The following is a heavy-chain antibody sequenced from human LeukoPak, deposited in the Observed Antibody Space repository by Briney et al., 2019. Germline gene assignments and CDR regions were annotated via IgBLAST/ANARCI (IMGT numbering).Heavy chain of an antibody. V-gene: IGHV1-18*01. CDR3: ARHADSSSWFLSASYYFDY. CDR2: ISAYNGNT. J-gene: IGHJ4*02. CDR1: GYTFTSYG. D-gene: IGHD6-13*01. Sequence: ASVKVSCKASGYTFTSYGISWVRQAPGQGLEWMGWISAYNGNTNYAQKLKGRVTTTTDTSTSTAYMELRSLRSDDTAVYYCARHADSSSWFLSASYYFDYWGQGTLVTVSS.